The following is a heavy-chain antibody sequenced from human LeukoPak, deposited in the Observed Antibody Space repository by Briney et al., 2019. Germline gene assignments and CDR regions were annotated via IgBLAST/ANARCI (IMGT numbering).Heavy chain of an antibody. CDR1: GFTFDDYA. D-gene: IGHD3-10*01. CDR2: ISWNSGSI. CDR3: AKGVRITMVRGAFDI. V-gene: IGHV3-9*01. Sequence: PGRSLRLSCAASGFTFDDYAMHWVRQGPGKGLEWVSGISWNSGSIVYADSVKGRFTISRDNAKNSLYLQMNSLRADDTALYYCAKGVRITMVRGAFDIWGQGTMVTVSS. J-gene: IGHJ3*02.